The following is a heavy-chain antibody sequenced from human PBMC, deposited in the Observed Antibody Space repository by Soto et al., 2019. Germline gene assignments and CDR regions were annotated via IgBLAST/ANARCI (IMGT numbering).Heavy chain of an antibody. CDR1: GFTFSSYG. D-gene: IGHD3-9*01. J-gene: IGHJ6*02. CDR3: ARDPSRSTGYYTPYYDYYGMDV. Sequence: QVQLVESGGGVVQPGRSLRLSCAASGFTFSSYGMHWVRQAPGKGLEWVAVIWYDGSNKYYADSVQGRFTISRDNSKTTLYLQMNSLRAEDTAVYYCARDPSRSTGYYTPYYDYYGMDVWGQGTTVTVSS. V-gene: IGHV3-33*01. CDR2: IWYDGSNK.